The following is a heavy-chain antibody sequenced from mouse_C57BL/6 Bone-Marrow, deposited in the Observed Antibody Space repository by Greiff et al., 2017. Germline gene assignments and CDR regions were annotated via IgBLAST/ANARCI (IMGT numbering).Heavy chain of an antibody. CDR2: IDPENGDT. D-gene: IGHD2-2*01. V-gene: IGHV14-4*01. J-gene: IGHJ2*01. CDR1: GFNIKDDY. Sequence: VQLQQSGAELVRPGASVKLSCTASGFNIKDDYMHWVKQRPEQGLEWIGWIDPENGDTEYASKFQGKATITADTSSNTAYLQLSSLTSEETAVYYCTKGYDDYWGQGTTLTVSS. CDR3: TKGYDDY.